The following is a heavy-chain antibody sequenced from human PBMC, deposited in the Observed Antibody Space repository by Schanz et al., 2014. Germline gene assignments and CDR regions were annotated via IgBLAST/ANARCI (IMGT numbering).Heavy chain of an antibody. V-gene: IGHV3-23*04. CDR2: ISGSGGST. CDR3: ARANYRRKINFDY. J-gene: IGHJ4*02. Sequence: EVQLVESGGGVVQPGRSLRLSCSASGFSFSSYSMNWVRQAPGKGLEWVSGISGSGGSTYYADSVKGRFTISRDNSKNTLYLQMNSLRAEDTAVYYCARANYRRKINFDYWGRGTLXTVSS. D-gene: IGHD3-10*01. CDR1: GFSFSSYS.